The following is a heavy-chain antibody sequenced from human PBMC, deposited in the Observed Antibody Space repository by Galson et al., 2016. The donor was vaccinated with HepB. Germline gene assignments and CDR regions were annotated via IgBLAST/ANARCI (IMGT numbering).Heavy chain of an antibody. D-gene: IGHD3-10*01. CDR1: GGSISSGGYS. V-gene: IGHV4-30-2*01. J-gene: IGHJ4*02. Sequence: TLSLTCTVSGGSISSGGYSWTWIRQPPGKGLEWIGYKYHSGRTYYNPSLKSRLSISVDRSTNQFYLRLGSVTAADTAVYYCARAMGDYWGQGILVTVSS. CDR3: ARAMGDY. CDR2: KYHSGRT.